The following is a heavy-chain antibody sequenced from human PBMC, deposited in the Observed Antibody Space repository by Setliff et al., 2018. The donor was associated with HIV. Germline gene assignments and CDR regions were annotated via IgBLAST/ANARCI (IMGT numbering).Heavy chain of an antibody. Sequence: PSETLSLTCAVYGGSFSGYYWSWIRQPPGKGLEWIGEINHSGGTNYNPSLKSRVTMSIDTSKNQFSLNVSSVTAADTAVYYCARGWGHDGFDFWGQGTMVTVS. V-gene: IGHV4-34*01. CDR3: ARGWGHDGFDF. CDR2: INHSGGT. J-gene: IGHJ3*01. CDR1: GGSFSGYY. D-gene: IGHD7-27*01.